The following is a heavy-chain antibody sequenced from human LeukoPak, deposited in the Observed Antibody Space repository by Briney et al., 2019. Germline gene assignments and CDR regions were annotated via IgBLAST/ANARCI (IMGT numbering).Heavy chain of an antibody. Sequence: SVKVSRKASVGTFSSYAICWVRHPPPQGLEWMGVIIPIFGTANYAQKFEGRVTITTDESTSTAYMELSSVICEDRAVCYCASWHSSSWLNWFDPWGQGTLVTVSS. CDR1: VGTFSSYA. D-gene: IGHD6-13*01. CDR2: IIPIFGTA. J-gene: IGHJ5*02. CDR3: ASWHSSSWLNWFDP. V-gene: IGHV1-69*05.